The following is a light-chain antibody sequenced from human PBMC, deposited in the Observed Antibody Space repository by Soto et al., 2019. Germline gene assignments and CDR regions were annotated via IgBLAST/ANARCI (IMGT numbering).Light chain of an antibody. CDR1: SSNIGSHT. CDR3: AAWDDSLDGGV. CDR2: RDN. Sequence: QAVVTQPPSASGTPGQRVTISCSGSSSNIGSHTVNWYQQLPGTAPKLLICRDNQRASGVPDRFSGSKSGASASLAISGLQSEDEADYYCAAWDDSLDGGVFGGGTKVTVL. J-gene: IGLJ3*02. V-gene: IGLV1-44*01.